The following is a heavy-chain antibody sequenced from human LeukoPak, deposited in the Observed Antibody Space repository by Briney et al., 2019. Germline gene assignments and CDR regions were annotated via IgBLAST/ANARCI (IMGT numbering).Heavy chain of an antibody. J-gene: IGHJ5*02. Sequence: SETLSLTCTVYGGSISSYYWSWIRQPPGKGLEWIGYIYYSGSTNYNPSLKSRVTISVDTSKNQFSLKLSSVTAADTAVYYCARQATMSLFDPWGQGTLVTVSS. V-gene: IGHV4-59*08. CDR2: IYYSGST. D-gene: IGHD3-22*01. CDR1: GGSISSYY. CDR3: ARQATMSLFDP.